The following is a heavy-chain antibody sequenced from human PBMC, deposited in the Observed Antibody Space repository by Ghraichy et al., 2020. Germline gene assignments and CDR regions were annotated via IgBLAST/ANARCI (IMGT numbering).Heavy chain of an antibody. Sequence: TLSLNCTVSGGSISSYYWSWIRQPPGKGLEWIGYIYYSGRTNYNPSLKSRVTISIDTSKNQFSLKLSSVTAADTAVYYCASAYYDRSGYYYAMHYWGQGTLVTVSS. V-gene: IGHV4-59*01. D-gene: IGHD3-22*01. CDR2: IYYSGRT. CDR3: ASAYYDRSGYYYAMHY. J-gene: IGHJ4*02. CDR1: GGSISSYY.